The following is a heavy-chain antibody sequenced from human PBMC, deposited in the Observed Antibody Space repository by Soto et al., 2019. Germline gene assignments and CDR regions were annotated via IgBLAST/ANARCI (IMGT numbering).Heavy chain of an antibody. V-gene: IGHV4-59*01. CDR3: ARDGIAVGGMWDY. J-gene: IGHJ4*02. CDR2: IYYSGDT. D-gene: IGHD6-19*01. Sequence: QVQLQESGPGLLKPSETLSLTCTVSGGSINNYYWSWIRQPPGKGLEWIGYIYYSGDTNYNPSLKSRVIISLDTSRNQFSLKLSSVTAADTAVYYCARDGIAVGGMWDYWGQGTLVTVSS. CDR1: GGSINNYY.